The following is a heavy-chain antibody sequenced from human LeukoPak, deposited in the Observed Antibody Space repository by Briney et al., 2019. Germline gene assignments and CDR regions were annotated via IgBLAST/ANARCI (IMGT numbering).Heavy chain of an antibody. V-gene: IGHV4-34*01. CDR3: ARENRLGYYHSLTGSADGFDV. D-gene: IGHD3-9*01. J-gene: IGHJ3*01. Sequence: SETLSLTCAVYGGSFSGYYWSWIRQPPGKGLEWIGEINHSGSTNYNPSLKSRVTILVDTSKNQFSLKLTSVTAADTAVYYCARENRLGYYHSLTGSADGFDVWGQGTTVSVSS. CDR1: GGSFSGYY. CDR2: INHSGST.